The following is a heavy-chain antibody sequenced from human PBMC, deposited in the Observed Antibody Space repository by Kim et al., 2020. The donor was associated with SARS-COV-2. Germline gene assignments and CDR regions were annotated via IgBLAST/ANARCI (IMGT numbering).Heavy chain of an antibody. CDR2: INPSGGST. Sequence: ASVKVSCKASGYTFTSYYMHWVRQAPGQGLAWMGIINPSGGSTSYAQKFKGRVTRTRDTSPSTVYMELSSLRAEDTAGYYCARDPPTRTYYDILTGYYNRPDYYYGMDVWGQGTTVTVSS. J-gene: IGHJ6*02. CDR3: ARDPPTRTYYDILTGYYNRPDYYYGMDV. V-gene: IGHV1-46*01. CDR1: GYTFTSYY. D-gene: IGHD3-9*01.